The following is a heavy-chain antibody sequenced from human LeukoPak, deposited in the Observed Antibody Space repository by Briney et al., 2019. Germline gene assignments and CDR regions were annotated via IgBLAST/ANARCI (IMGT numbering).Heavy chain of an antibody. CDR2: INPSGGST. D-gene: IGHD3-10*01. CDR1: GNTFDNYA. V-gene: IGHV1-46*02. J-gene: IGHJ4*02. CDR3: ARDGGSYYYGSGSPGPFDY. Sequence: GASVNVSCKASGNTFDNYAVHWVRQAPGQGLEWMAIINPSGGSTSYAQRFQGRVTMTRDTSTSTVFMELSSLRSEDTAVYYCARDGGSYYYGSGSPGPFDYWGQGTLVTVSS.